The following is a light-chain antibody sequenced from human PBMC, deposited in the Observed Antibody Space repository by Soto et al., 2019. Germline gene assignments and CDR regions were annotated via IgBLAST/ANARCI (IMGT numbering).Light chain of an antibody. J-gene: IGKJ4*01. CDR1: QLISSW. Sequence: IQITQSPSSVSASVGDTVTITCRASQLISSWLAWYQQKPGKAPKLLIYAASNLQSGVPSRFSGNESGTDFTLTISSLQPEDFATYFCQQASSFPLTFGGGTKVEI. CDR2: AAS. V-gene: IGKV1-12*01. CDR3: QQASSFPLT.